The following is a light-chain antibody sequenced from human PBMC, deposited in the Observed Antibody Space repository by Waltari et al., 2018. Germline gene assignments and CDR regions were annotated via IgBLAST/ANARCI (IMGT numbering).Light chain of an antibody. V-gene: IGLV3-21*04. CDR2: YDS. CDR3: QVSDSTADLVV. CDR1: NIGGYS. J-gene: IGLJ2*01. Sequence: SYVLTQPPSVSVAPGETSRITCGGDNIGGYSVHWYQQKPGQAPVLVLYYDSNRPSGIPGRCSGSNFGNTATLTISRVEAGDEADYYCQVSDSTADLVVFGGGTKLTVL.